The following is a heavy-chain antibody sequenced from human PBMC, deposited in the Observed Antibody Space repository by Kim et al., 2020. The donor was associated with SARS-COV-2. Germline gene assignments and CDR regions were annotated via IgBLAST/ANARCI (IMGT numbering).Heavy chain of an antibody. CDR2: ISSSSSTI. CDR1: GFTFSSYS. D-gene: IGHD1-26*01. Sequence: GSLRLSCAASGFTFSSYSMNWVRQAPGKGLEWVSYISSSSSTIYYADSVKGRFTFSRDNAKNSLYLQMNSLRDEDTAVYYCARAPGAAPVLYYYYYYGMDVWGQGTTVTVSS. J-gene: IGHJ6*02. CDR3: ARAPGAAPVLYYYYYYGMDV. V-gene: IGHV3-48*02.